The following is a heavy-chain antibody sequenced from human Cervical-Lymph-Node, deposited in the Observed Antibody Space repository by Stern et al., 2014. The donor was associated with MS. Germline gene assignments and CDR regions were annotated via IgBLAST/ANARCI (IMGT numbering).Heavy chain of an antibody. CDR3: ARHGGPNWNHEAHNWFDP. CDR1: EYNFNTHW. CDR2: THPGNSDS. J-gene: IGHJ5*02. D-gene: IGHD1-14*01. Sequence: EVQLVQSGAEVKKPGESLKISCKGSEYNFNTHWIAWVRQMPGKGLEWLGKTHPGNSDSTYNPSLQGQVSISADKSITTAYLHFSSLKASDSAMYFCARHGGPNWNHEAHNWFDPWGQGTLVTVSS. V-gene: IGHV5-51*01.